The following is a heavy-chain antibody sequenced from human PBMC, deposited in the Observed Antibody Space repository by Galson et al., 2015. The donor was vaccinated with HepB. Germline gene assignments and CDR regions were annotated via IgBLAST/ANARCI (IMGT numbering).Heavy chain of an antibody. J-gene: IGHJ5*02. CDR1: GYSFTSFW. V-gene: IGHV5-51*01. CDR2: ISPGDSDR. CDR3: ARHRRSPYGDNWFDP. D-gene: IGHD4-17*01. Sequence: QSGAEVKKPGESLKISCKASGYSFTSFWIAWVRQVPGKGLEWIGIISPGDSDRRYSPSFQGQVSISVDKSISTAYLRWTSLNASDTAMYYCARHRRSPYGDNWFDPWGQGTLVTVSS.